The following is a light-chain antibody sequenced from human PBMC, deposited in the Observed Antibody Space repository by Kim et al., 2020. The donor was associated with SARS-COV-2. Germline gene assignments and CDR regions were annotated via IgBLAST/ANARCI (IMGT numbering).Light chain of an antibody. Sequence: VALGQTVRITFQGDSLRSYYTAWYQQKPGQAPILVIYGKNNRPSGIPDRFSGSSSGNTASLTNTGTQAGDEADYYCNSRDSNDNVVFGGGTQLTVL. CDR1: SLRSYY. CDR3: NSRDSNDNVV. CDR2: GKN. V-gene: IGLV3-19*01. J-gene: IGLJ2*01.